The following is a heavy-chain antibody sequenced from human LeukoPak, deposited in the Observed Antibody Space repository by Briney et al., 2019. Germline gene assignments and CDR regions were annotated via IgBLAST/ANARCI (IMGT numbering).Heavy chain of an antibody. Sequence: ASVKVSCKASGYTFTGYYLHWVRQAPGQGLEWMGWIHPKSGDTHHAQKFLGRVTLTRDTSTTIVCMELKWLTSDDTAVYYCSRGSGISYGGIDYWGQGTLVTVSS. CDR3: SRGSGISYGGIDY. D-gene: IGHD5-18*01. J-gene: IGHJ4*02. CDR2: IHPKSGDT. V-gene: IGHV1-2*02. CDR1: GYTFTGYY.